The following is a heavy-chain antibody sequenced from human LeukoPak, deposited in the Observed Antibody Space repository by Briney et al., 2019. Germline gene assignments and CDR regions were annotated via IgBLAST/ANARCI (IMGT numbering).Heavy chain of an antibody. CDR1: GYTFTSYY. CDR2: INPSGGST. Sequence: GASVKVSCKASGYTFTSYYMHWVRRAPGQGLEWMGIINPSGGSTSYAQKFQGRVTITRNTSISTAYMELSSLRSEDTAVYYCALEYNWRHRSYFDYWGQGTLVTVSS. V-gene: IGHV1-46*01. J-gene: IGHJ4*02. D-gene: IGHD1-20*01. CDR3: ALEYNWRHRSYFDY.